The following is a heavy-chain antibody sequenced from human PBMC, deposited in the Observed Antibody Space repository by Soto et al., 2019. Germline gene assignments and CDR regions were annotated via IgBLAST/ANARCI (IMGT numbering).Heavy chain of an antibody. Sequence: SETLSLTCPVSGGSISSYYWTWIRQPPGKGLEWIGNIYYSGSTNSNPSPKSRVTISVDTSKNQFSMRLSSVTAADTAVYYCTDMRGQWLPRDWGRGIMVTVSS. CDR2: IYYSGST. D-gene: IGHD6-19*01. CDR3: TDMRGQWLPRD. J-gene: IGHJ4*02. V-gene: IGHV4-59*08. CDR1: GGSISSYY.